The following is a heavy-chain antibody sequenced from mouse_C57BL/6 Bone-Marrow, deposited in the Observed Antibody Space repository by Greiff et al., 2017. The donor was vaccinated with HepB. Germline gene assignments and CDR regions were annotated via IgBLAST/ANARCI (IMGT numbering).Heavy chain of an antibody. Sequence: VQLQQSVAELVRPGASVKLSCTASGFNIKNTYMHWVKQRPEQGLEWIGRINPANGNTKYDPKFQGQATITADTSSNTAYLHLTSLTSEDTAIYYCARYSNYVWYFDVWGTGTTVTVSS. J-gene: IGHJ1*03. CDR1: GFNIKNTY. CDR2: INPANGNT. V-gene: IGHV14-3*01. D-gene: IGHD2-5*01. CDR3: ARYSNYVWYFDV.